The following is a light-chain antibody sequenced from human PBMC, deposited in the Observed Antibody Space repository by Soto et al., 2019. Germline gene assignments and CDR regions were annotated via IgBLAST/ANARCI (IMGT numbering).Light chain of an antibody. J-gene: IGLJ2*01. CDR3: SSYTSSSTLVV. V-gene: IGLV2-14*01. CDR2: DVS. CDR1: SSDVGGYNY. Sequence: QSALTQPASVSGSPGQPITISCTGTSSDVGGYNYVSWYQQHPGKAPKLMIFDVSKRPSGVSNRFSGSKPGNTASLTSSGLQAEDVADYYCSSYTSSSTLVVFGGGTRLTVL.